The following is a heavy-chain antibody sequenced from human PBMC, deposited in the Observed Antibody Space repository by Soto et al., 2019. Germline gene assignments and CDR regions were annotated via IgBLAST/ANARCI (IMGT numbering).Heavy chain of an antibody. V-gene: IGHV1-2*02. CDR2: INPNSGGT. CDR3: ARDMRTYYYDSSGYWFDP. Sequence: ASVKVSFKASGYTFTGYYMHWVRQAPGQGLEWMGWINPNSGGTNYAQKFQGRVTMTRDTSISTAYMELSRLRSDDTAVYYCARDMRTYYYDSSGYWFDPWGQGTLVTVSS. CDR1: GYTFTGYY. D-gene: IGHD3-22*01. J-gene: IGHJ5*02.